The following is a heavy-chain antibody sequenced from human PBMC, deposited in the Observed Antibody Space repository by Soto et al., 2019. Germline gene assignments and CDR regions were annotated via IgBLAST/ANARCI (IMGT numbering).Heavy chain of an antibody. CDR1: GHIFTNFG. J-gene: IGHJ6*02. D-gene: IGHD6-13*01. V-gene: IGHV1-18*01. CDR3: VRDSSSWSYYYYGMDV. CDR2: ISGYNDNT. Sequence: QVQLKQSGPEVRKPGASVRVSCKASGHIFTNFGISWVRQAPGQGLEWMGWISGYNDNTHYAQKLQGRVSMTTDTSTGTAYMDLRSLRSDDTAIYYCVRDSSSWSYYYYGMDVWGQGTTVTVSS.